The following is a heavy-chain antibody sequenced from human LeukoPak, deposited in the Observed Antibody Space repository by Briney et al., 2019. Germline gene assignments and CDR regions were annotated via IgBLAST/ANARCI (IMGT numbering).Heavy chain of an antibody. V-gene: IGHV4-38-2*01. J-gene: IGHJ4*02. CDR2: IYHSGST. CDR3: ARITAAGTVFDY. Sequence: PSETLSLTCAVSGYSISSGYDWGWIRQPPGKGLEWIGSIYHSGSTYYNPSLKSRVTISVDTSKNQFSLKLSSVTAADTAVYYCARITAAGTVFDYWGQGTLVTVSS. D-gene: IGHD6-13*01. CDR1: GYSISSGYD.